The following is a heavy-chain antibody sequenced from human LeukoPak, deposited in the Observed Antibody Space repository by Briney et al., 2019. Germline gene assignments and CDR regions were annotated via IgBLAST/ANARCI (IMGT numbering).Heavy chain of an antibody. J-gene: IGHJ4*02. CDR2: ISGYNGNT. CDR1: GYTFTSYD. D-gene: IGHD6-6*01. CDR3: ARDFKYSSSRAAGY. Sequence: AASVKVSCKASGYTFTSYDINWVRQAPGQGLEWMGWISGYNGNTYHAPNLQDRITVTADTSTSTAYLEVKSLTSDDTAMYYCARDFKYSSSRAAGYWGQGTLVTVSS. V-gene: IGHV1-18*01.